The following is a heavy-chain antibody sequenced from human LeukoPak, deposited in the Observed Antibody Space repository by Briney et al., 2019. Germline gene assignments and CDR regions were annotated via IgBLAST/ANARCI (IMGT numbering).Heavy chain of an antibody. J-gene: IGHJ3*02. D-gene: IGHD3-22*01. CDR1: GFTFSSYA. Sequence: GGSLRLSCAASGFTFSSYAMSWVRQAPGKGLEWVSTISGGGDTYYPDSVKGRFTVSRDNSKNSLYLQMNSLRTEDTALYYCAKDYYYDSSTDAFDIWGQGTMVTVSS. CDR2: ISGGGDT. V-gene: IGHV3-23*01. CDR3: AKDYYYDSSTDAFDI.